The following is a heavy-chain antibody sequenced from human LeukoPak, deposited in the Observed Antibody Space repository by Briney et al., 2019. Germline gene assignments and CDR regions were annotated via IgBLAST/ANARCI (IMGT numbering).Heavy chain of an antibody. Sequence: SETLSLTCAVYGGSFSGYYWSWLRQPPGKGLEWIGEMNHRRSTTYNPSLKSRVTIFVDRSKNQCSLKLSSVTAADTAVYYCARGRVWKSSSWYLSGYYYMDVWGKGTTVTVSS. CDR3: ARGRVWKSSSWYLSGYYYMDV. CDR2: MNHRRST. CDR1: GGSFSGYY. J-gene: IGHJ6*03. D-gene: IGHD6-13*01. V-gene: IGHV4-34*01.